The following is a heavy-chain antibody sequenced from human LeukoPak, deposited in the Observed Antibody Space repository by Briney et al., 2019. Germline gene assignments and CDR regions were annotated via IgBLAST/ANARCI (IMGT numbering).Heavy chain of an antibody. J-gene: IGHJ3*02. D-gene: IGHD6-19*01. CDR1: GYSFTSYW. V-gene: IGHV5-51*01. CDR3: ARPGSSGWYSDAFDI. Sequence: GESLKISCKGSGYSFTSYWIGWVRQMPGKGLEWMGIIYPGDSDTRYSPSFQGQVTISADKSISTAYLQWSSLKASDTAMYYCARPGSSGWYSDAFDIWGQGTMVTVSS. CDR2: IYPGDSDT.